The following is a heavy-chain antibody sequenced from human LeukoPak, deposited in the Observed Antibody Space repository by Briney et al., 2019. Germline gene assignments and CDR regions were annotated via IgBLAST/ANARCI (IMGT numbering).Heavy chain of an antibody. V-gene: IGHV3-23*01. J-gene: IGHJ4*02. CDR2: LRGSGGST. CDR1: GFTFSSCA. D-gene: IGHD4-17*01. Sequence: GVSLRVSCAASGFTFSSCAMSWARQAPGKGLEWVSGLRGSGGSTYYADSVRGRFTISRDNSKNTLYLQMNSLRADDTAVYYCAKDRWTVTIISDFDYWGQGTLVTVSS. CDR3: AKDRWTVTIISDFDY.